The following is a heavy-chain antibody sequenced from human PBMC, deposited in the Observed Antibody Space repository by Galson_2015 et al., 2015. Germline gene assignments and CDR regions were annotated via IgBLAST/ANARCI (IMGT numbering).Heavy chain of an antibody. CDR3: ARRVRGSWFDP. D-gene: IGHD3-10*02. CDR2: IYPGDSDT. Sequence: QSGAEVKKPGESLKISCKDSGYTFSTYWIGWVRQMPGKGLEWMGIIYPGDSDTRYSPSFQGQVTISADKSLRTAYLQLSSLKASDTAMYYCARRVRGSWFDPWGQGTLVTVSS. J-gene: IGHJ5*02. CDR1: GYTFSTYW. V-gene: IGHV5-51*01.